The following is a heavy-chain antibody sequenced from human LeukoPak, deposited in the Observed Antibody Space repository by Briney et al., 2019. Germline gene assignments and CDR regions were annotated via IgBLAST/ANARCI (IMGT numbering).Heavy chain of an antibody. CDR3: AKDESVSDWWGGYFDY. CDR2: ISGSGTRT. D-gene: IGHD6-19*01. CDR1: GFTFSTYA. Sequence: GGSLRLSCVGSGFTFSTYAMSWVRQAPGKGLEWVSAISGSGTRTSVKARFTVSRDHSNNTLYLQMNSLRAEDTAVYYCAKDESVSDWWGGYFDYWGRGTLVTVS. V-gene: IGHV3-23*01. J-gene: IGHJ4*02.